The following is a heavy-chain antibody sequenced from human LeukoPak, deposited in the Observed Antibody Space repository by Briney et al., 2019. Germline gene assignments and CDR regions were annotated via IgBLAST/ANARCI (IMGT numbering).Heavy chain of an antibody. CDR1: GYSFTSYW. D-gene: IGHD3-22*01. V-gene: IGHV5-51*01. CDR3: ARHPRYDSSGYYSAFDY. Sequence: GESLKISCKGSGYSFTSYWIGWVRQMPGKGLEWMGIIYPGDSDTRHSPSFQGQVTISADKSISTAYLQWSSLKASDTAMYYCARHPRYDSSGYYSAFDYWGQGTLVTVSS. J-gene: IGHJ4*02. CDR2: IYPGDSDT.